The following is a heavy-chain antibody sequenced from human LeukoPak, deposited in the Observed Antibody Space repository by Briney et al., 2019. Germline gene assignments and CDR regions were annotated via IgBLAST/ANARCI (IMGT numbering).Heavy chain of an antibody. D-gene: IGHD7-27*01. CDR3: ARDRSWGRVGAFDI. V-gene: IGHV1-2*02. J-gene: IGHJ3*02. CDR2: INPNSGGT. CDR1: GYTFTGYY. Sequence: PLASVKVSCKASGYTFTGYYMHWVRQAPGQGLEWMGWINPNSGGTNYAQKFQGRVTMTRDTSISTAYMELSRLRSDDTAVYYCARDRSWGRVGAFDIWGQGTMVTVSS.